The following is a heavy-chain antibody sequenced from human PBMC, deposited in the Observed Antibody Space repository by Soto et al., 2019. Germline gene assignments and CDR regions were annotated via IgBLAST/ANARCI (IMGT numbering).Heavy chain of an antibody. CDR3: ARAPLFAGYYYYLDV. D-gene: IGHD2-21*01. Sequence: EVQLVESGGGLVKPGGSLTLSCATYGFIFSNYKMNWVRQAPGKGLDWVSSISGTSSHIYYADSVKGRFTISRDNNENSLYLQMNSLRAEYTAVYYCARAPLFAGYYYYLDVWGKGTTVIVSS. V-gene: IGHV3-21*06. J-gene: IGHJ6*03. CDR1: GFIFSNYK. CDR2: ISGTSSHI.